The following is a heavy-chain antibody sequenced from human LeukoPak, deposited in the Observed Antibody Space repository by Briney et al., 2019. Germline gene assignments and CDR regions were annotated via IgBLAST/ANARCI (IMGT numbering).Heavy chain of an antibody. Sequence: SQTLSLTCTVSGGSTSSGSYYWSWIRQPAGKGLEWIGRIYTSGSTNYNPSLKSRVTISVDTSKNQFSLKLSSVTAADTAVYYCARASPRIPAATYYYYMDVWGKGTTVTVSS. J-gene: IGHJ6*03. CDR1: GGSTSSGSYY. CDR2: IYTSGST. V-gene: IGHV4-61*02. D-gene: IGHD2-2*01. CDR3: ARASPRIPAATYYYYMDV.